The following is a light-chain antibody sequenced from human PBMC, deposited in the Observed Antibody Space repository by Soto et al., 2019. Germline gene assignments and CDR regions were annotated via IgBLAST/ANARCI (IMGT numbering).Light chain of an antibody. CDR2: KVS. CDR3: MQGRQWPPT. Sequence: DVVLTQSPLSLSVTLGQPASISCRSSQSLVYSDGDTYLNWFHQRPGQSPRRLIYKVSDRDSGVPDRFRGSGSGAEFTLTISRVEAEDVRVYFCMQGRQWPPTFGPGTKVDI. J-gene: IGKJ3*01. V-gene: IGKV2-30*01. CDR1: QSLVYSDGDTY.